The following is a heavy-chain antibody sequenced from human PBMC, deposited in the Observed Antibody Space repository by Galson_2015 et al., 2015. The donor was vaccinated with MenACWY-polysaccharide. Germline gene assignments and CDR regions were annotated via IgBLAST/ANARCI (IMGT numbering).Heavy chain of an antibody. CDR3: ARAYCERTTCYGMDV. Sequence: SLRLSCAASGFTFSSYAIHWVRQAPGKGLEWVAVISYDGSNKYYADSLKGRFTISRDNSKNMLYLQMNSLRAEDTAVYYCARAYCERTTCYGMDVWGQGTTVTVSS. D-gene: IGHD1-14*01. J-gene: IGHJ6*02. CDR2: ISYDGSNK. V-gene: IGHV3-30-3*01. CDR1: GFTFSSYA.